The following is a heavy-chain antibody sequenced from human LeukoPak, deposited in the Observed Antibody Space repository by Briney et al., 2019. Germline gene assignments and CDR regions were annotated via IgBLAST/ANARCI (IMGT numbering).Heavy chain of an antibody. CDR3: ARDSHDYDDYVSFDY. Sequence: NPGGSLRLSCAASGFTFSSYSMNWVRQAPGKGLEWVSSISSSSSYIYYADSVKGRFTISRDNAKNSLYLQMNSLRAEDTAVYYCARDSHDYDDYVSFDYWGQGTLVTVSS. CDR1: GFTFSSYS. V-gene: IGHV3-21*01. J-gene: IGHJ4*02. D-gene: IGHD4-17*01. CDR2: ISSSSSYI.